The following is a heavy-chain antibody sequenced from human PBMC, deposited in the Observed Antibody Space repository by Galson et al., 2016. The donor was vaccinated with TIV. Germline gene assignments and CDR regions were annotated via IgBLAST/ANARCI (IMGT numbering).Heavy chain of an antibody. CDR3: ARQANSGLDY. J-gene: IGHJ4*02. CDR1: GYVFPTYW. CDR2: VYPGDSES. D-gene: IGHD6-19*01. V-gene: IGHV5-51*01. Sequence: QSGAEVKKPGESLKISCQASGYVFPTYWLAWVRQMPGKGLEWMGIVYPGDSESRYSPSLQGQVTFSVDKSSSTAYLQWSSLRTTDTAISYCARQANSGLDYWGQGALVTVSS.